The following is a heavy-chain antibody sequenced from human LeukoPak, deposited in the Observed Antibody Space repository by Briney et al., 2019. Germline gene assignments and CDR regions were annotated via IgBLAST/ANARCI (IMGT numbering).Heavy chain of an antibody. Sequence: ASVKVSCKASGYTFTGYYMHWVRQAPGQGLEWMGWINPNSGATNYAQKFQGRVTMTRDTSTSTVYMELSSLRSEDTAVYYCARGAYSSSPPGGDYWGQGTLVTVSS. D-gene: IGHD6-6*01. CDR2: INPNSGAT. V-gene: IGHV1-2*02. CDR1: GYTFTGYY. CDR3: ARGAYSSSPPGGDY. J-gene: IGHJ4*02.